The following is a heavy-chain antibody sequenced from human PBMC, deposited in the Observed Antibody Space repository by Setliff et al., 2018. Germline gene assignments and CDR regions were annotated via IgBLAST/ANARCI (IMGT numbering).Heavy chain of an antibody. Sequence: LSLTCAVSGGSISSSNWWSWVRQPPGKGLEWIGEIYHSGSTNYNPSLKSRVTISVDKSKNQFSLKLSFVTAADTAVYYCARGPHDYGDYGGWFDPWGQGTLVTVSS. CDR3: ARGPHDYGDYGGWFDP. J-gene: IGHJ5*02. D-gene: IGHD4-17*01. V-gene: IGHV4-4*02. CDR2: IYHSGST. CDR1: GGSISSSNW.